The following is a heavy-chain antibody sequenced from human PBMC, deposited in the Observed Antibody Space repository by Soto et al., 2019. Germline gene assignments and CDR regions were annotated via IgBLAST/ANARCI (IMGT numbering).Heavy chain of an antibody. D-gene: IGHD6-19*01. J-gene: IGHJ4*02. CDR3: AREGRGIAVAGKRYY. V-gene: IGHV3-21*01. CDR2: ISSSSSYI. CDR1: GFTFSSYS. Sequence: EVQLVESGGGLVKPGGSLRLSCAASGFTFSSYSMNWVRQAPGKGLEWVSSISSSSSYIYYADSVKGRFTISRDNAKNSLYLQLNSLRAEDTAVYYCAREGRGIAVAGKRYYRGQGTLVTVSS.